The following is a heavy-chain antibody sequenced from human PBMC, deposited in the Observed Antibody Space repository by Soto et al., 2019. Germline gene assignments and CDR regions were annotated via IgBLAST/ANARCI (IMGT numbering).Heavy chain of an antibody. CDR3: AGVYYGGNSVNNY. J-gene: IGHJ4*02. D-gene: IGHD2-8*01. Sequence: VGSLRLSCAGSGFTFSSFAMSWVRQAPGKGLEWVAATSYDGSNKYYADSVKGRFIISRDNSKNTLDLLLNTLRAEDTAVYYCAGVYYGGNSVNNYWGQGTPVTVSS. CDR1: GFTFSSFA. CDR2: TSYDGSNK. V-gene: IGHV3-30-3*01.